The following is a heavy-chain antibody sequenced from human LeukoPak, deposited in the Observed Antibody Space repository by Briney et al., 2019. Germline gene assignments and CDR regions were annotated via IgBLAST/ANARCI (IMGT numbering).Heavy chain of an antibody. V-gene: IGHV1-69*05. Sequence: SVKVSCKASGGTFSSYAISWVRQAPGQGLEWMGRIIPIFGTANYAQKFQGRVTITTDESTSTAYMELSSLRSEVTAVYYCARDLVGYYDSSGYSVYWGQGTLVTVSS. CDR2: IIPIFGTA. CDR1: GGTFSSYA. D-gene: IGHD3-22*01. CDR3: ARDLVGYYDSSGYSVY. J-gene: IGHJ4*02.